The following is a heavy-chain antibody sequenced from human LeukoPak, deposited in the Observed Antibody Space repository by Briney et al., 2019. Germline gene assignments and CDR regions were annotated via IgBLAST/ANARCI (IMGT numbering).Heavy chain of an antibody. J-gene: IGHJ4*02. CDR3: VRGGDYGNPDYFDY. CDR2: ISSSGSTI. CDR1: GFNFSSYE. D-gene: IGHD4-11*01. V-gene: IGHV3-48*03. Sequence: GGSLRLSCAASGFNFSSYEMNWVRQAPGKGLEWVSYISSSGSTIYYADSVKGRFTISRDNAKNSLYLQMNSLRAEDTAVYYCVRGGDYGNPDYFDYWGQGTLVTVSS.